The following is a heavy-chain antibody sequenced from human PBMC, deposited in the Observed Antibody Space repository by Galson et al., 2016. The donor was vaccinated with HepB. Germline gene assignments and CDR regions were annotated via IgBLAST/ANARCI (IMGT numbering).Heavy chain of an antibody. CDR1: GYTFSDYW. CDR3: GKHGSGYDWSIDY. CDR2: IYPGDSDT. V-gene: IGHV5-51*01. Sequence: QSGAEVKKPGESLKISCEGLGYTFSDYWIGWVRQMPGKGLEWMGIIYPGDSDTRYSPSFQGQVTISVDKSISTAYLQWSSLKASDTAIYYCGKHGSGYDWSIDYWGPGTLVTVSS. D-gene: IGHD5-12*01. J-gene: IGHJ4*02.